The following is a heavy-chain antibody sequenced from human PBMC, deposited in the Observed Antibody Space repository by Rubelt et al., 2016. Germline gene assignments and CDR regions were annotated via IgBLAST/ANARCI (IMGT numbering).Heavy chain of an antibody. CDR2: IYYSGST. V-gene: IGHV4-31*03. J-gene: IGHJ4*02. CDR3: AREGRTIENDFDY. D-gene: IGHD3-3*01. Sequence: QLHLQESGPGLVKPSQTLSLTCTVSGGSISSGGYYWSWIRQHPGKGLEWIGYIYYSGSTYYNPSLKSRVTISVDTSKNQFSLKLSSVTAADTAVYYCAREGRTIENDFDYWGQGTLVTVSS. CDR1: GGSISSGGYY.